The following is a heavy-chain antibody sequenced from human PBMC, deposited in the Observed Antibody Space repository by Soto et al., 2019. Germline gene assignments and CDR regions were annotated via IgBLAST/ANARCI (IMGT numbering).Heavy chain of an antibody. CDR3: AREPGFGVVMDLQTYYYYGMDV. Sequence: SVKVSCKASGGTFSSYAISWVRQAPGQGLEWMGGIIPIFGTANYAQKFQGRVTITADESTSTAYMELSILRSEDTAVYYCAREPGFGVVMDLQTYYYYGMDVWGQGTTVTVSS. CDR1: GGTFSSYA. D-gene: IGHD3-3*01. J-gene: IGHJ6*02. CDR2: IIPIFGTA. V-gene: IGHV1-69*13.